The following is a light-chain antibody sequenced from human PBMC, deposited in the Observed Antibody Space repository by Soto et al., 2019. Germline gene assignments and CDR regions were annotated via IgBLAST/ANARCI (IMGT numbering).Light chain of an antibody. Sequence: EIVLTQSPGTLSLSPGERATLSCRASQSVSSIYLAWYHKKPGQAPRLLIYGASNRATGIPERFSGSGSGTDFTLTISSLEPEDFAVYYCQQYGTSPITFGQGTRLEIK. CDR1: QSVSSIY. CDR3: QQYGTSPIT. CDR2: GAS. V-gene: IGKV3-20*01. J-gene: IGKJ5*01.